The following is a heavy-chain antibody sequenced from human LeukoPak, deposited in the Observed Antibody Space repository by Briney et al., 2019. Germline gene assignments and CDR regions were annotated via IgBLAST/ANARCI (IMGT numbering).Heavy chain of an antibody. CDR1: GGXISSSNYY. D-gene: IGHD2-15*01. V-gene: IGHV4-39*01. J-gene: IGHJ4*02. CDR2: MYYSGST. CDR3: ARGRYCSGGTCYPVDY. Sequence: SETLSLTCAVSGGXISSSNYYWGWIRQPPGKGLEWIGSMYYSGSTYYNPSLKSRVTVSVDMSKNQFSLKLSSVTAADTAVYYCARGRYCSGGTCYPVDYWGQGTLVTVSS.